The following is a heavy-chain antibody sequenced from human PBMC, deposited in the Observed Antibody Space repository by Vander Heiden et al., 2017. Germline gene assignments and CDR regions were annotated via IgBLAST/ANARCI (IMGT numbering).Heavy chain of an antibody. J-gene: IGHJ4*02. CDR2: ISYDGSNK. CDR3: ARESSLFNFDY. V-gene: IGHV3-30-3*01. CDR1: GFTFSSYA. Sequence: QVQLVASGGGVVQPGRSLRLSCAASGFTFSSYAMHWVRQAPGKGLEWVAVISYDGSNKYYADSVKGRFTISRDNSKNTLYLQMNSLRAEDTAVYYCARESSLFNFDYWGQGTLVTVSS. D-gene: IGHD3-10*02.